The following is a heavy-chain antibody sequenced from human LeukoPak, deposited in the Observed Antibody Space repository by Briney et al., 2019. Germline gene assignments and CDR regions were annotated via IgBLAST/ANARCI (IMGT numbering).Heavy chain of an antibody. D-gene: IGHD6-19*01. CDR3: ARHASGYASGWHSDY. V-gene: IGHV4-34*01. CDR2: INHSGST. J-gene: IGHJ4*02. Sequence: SETLSLTCAVYGGSFSGYYWSWIRQPPGKGLEWIGEINHSGSTNYNPSLKSRVTISVDTSKNQFSLKLSSVTAADTAVYYCARHASGYASGWHSDYWGQGTLVTVSS. CDR1: GGSFSGYY.